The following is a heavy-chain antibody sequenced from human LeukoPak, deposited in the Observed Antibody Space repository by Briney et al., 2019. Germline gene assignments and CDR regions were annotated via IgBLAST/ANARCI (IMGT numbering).Heavy chain of an antibody. V-gene: IGHV4-31*03. CDR2: IYYSGST. Sequence: SSETLSLTCTVSGGSISSGGYYWSWIRQHPGKGLEWIGYIYYSGSTYYNLSLKSRVTISVDTSKNLFSLKLSSVTAADTAVYYCARGAQSGDSSGYYSFDYWGQGTLVTVSS. CDR1: GGSISSGGYY. J-gene: IGHJ4*02. CDR3: ARGAQSGDSSGYYSFDY. D-gene: IGHD3-22*01.